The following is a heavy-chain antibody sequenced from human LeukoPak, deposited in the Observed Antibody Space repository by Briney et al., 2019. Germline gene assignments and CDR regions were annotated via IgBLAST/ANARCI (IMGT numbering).Heavy chain of an antibody. D-gene: IGHD2-15*01. V-gene: IGHV3-23*01. Sequence: GGSLRLSCAASGFPFSSYAMSWVRQAPGNGLEWVSGISVSGSTTFYADSVKGRFTISRDNSKNTLYPQMNSLRGEDTAVYYCAKGGGGGSFDYWGQGSLVTVSS. CDR2: ISVSGSTT. CDR1: GFPFSSYA. J-gene: IGHJ4*02. CDR3: AKGGGGGSFDY.